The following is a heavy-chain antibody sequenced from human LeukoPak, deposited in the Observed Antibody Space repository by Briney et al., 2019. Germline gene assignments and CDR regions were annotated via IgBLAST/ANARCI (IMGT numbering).Heavy chain of an antibody. Sequence: GGSLRLSCVVSGFTFSSYAMSWVRQAPGKGLEWVSGISGSGGSTYYADSVKGRFTISRDNAKNSLYLQMNSLRAEDTAVYYCARVPSTIFGVVIGYYYYYMDVWGKGTTVTVSS. CDR1: GFTFSSYA. D-gene: IGHD3-3*01. J-gene: IGHJ6*03. V-gene: IGHV3-23*01. CDR2: ISGSGGST. CDR3: ARVPSTIFGVVIGYYYYYMDV.